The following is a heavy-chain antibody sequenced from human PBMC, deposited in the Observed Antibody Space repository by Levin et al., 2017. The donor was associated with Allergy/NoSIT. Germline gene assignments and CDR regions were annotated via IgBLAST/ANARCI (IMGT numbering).Heavy chain of an antibody. D-gene: IGHD4-17*01. V-gene: IGHV3-15*07. CDR2: IKIKIDGGTT. CDR1: GFPFTNAW. CDR3: TTERDYGDYFNGFDS. J-gene: IGHJ5*01. Sequence: LSLTCAASGFPFTNAWMNWVRPTPGKGLEWVGRIKIKIDGGTTDYAAPVKDRFSISRDDSTNTLYLQMNSLKTDDSAVYYCTTERDYGDYFNGFDSWGQGTLVTVSS.